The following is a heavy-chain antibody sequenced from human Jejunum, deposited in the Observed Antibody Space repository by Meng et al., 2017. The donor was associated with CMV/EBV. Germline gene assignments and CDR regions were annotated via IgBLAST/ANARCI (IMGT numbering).Heavy chain of an antibody. CDR2: IIPIFGTA. D-gene: IGHD1-26*01. J-gene: IGHJ4*02. CDR1: GGTFSSYA. Sequence: CKASGGTFSSYAISWVRQAPRQGLEWMGGIIPIFGTANYAQKFQGRVTITTDESTSTAYMELSSLRSEDTAVYYCARGFRSYVDYFDYWGQGTLVTVSS. V-gene: IGHV1-69*05. CDR3: ARGFRSYVDYFDY.